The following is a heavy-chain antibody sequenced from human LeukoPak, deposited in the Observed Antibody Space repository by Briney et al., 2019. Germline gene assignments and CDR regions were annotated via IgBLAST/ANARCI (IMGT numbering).Heavy chain of an antibody. Sequence: GRSLRLSCAASGFTFSTYFMHWVRQAPGKGLEWVAVISYDGSNKYYADSVKGRFTISRDNSKNTLYLQMNSLRAEDTAVYYCARTYYDFWSGRTPPGYWGQGTLVTVSS. J-gene: IGHJ4*02. CDR2: ISYDGSNK. CDR1: GFTFSTYF. D-gene: IGHD3-3*01. V-gene: IGHV3-30-3*01. CDR3: ARTYYDFWSGRTPPGY.